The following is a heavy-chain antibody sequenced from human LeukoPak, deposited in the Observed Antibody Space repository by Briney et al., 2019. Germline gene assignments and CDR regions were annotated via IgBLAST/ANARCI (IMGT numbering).Heavy chain of an antibody. Sequence: GGSLRLSCAASGFTFGNYWMHWVRQAPGKGLVWVSRIKGDGSHTIYADSVKGRFTISRDNAKNTLYLQMKSLRAEDTAVYYCVRDWDHFDFDSWGQGTLVTVSS. CDR3: VRDWDHFDFDS. V-gene: IGHV3-74*01. J-gene: IGHJ5*01. CDR2: IKGDGSHT. D-gene: IGHD3-9*01. CDR1: GFTFGNYW.